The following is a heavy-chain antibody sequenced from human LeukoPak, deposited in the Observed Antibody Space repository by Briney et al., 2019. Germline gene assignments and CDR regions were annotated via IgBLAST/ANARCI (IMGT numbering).Heavy chain of an antibody. J-gene: IGHJ4*02. V-gene: IGHV4-4*02. CDR2: IYHSGST. D-gene: IGHD3-9*01. CDR3: AREVGGWYVDSPFDY. Sequence: SGTLSLTCAVSGGSISSSNWWSWVRQPPGNGLEGIGEIYHSGSTNYNPSLKSRVNISVDKSKNQLSLKMNTLTAADTAVYYCAREVGGWYVDSPFDYWGQGTLVTVSS. CDR1: GGSISSSNW.